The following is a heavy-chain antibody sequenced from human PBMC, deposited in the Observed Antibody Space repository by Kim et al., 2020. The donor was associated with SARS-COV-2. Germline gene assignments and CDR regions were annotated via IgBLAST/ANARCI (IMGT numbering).Heavy chain of an antibody. CDR3: VRGYAGGPLDF. J-gene: IGHJ4*01. CDR1: GFTFGDYG. CDR2: INRNSDST. D-gene: IGHD3-16*01. Sequence: GSLRLSCAASGFTFGDYGMSWVRQAPGKGLEWVSGINRNSDSTGYAESVKGRLTISRDNAKSSLYLQMKSLRADDTALYYCVRGYAGGPLDFWGHGTLV. V-gene: IGHV3-20*04.